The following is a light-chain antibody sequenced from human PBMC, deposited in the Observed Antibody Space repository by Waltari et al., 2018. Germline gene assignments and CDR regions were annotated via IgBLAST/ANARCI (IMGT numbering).Light chain of an antibody. V-gene: IGKV2-40*01. CDR3: MQRIAFPIT. CDR1: QSLLDRDDGNTY. J-gene: IGKJ5*01. Sequence: DIVMTQSPRSLSVSPGEPASISCRSSQSLLDRDDGNTYLDWYLHRPGQSPQLLIHTLSSRASGVPDRFSGSGSGSDFTLRISRVEAEDVGIYYCMQRIAFPITFGQGTRLEIK. CDR2: TLS.